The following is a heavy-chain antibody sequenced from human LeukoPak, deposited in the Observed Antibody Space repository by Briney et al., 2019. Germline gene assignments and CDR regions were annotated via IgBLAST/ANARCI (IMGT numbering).Heavy chain of an antibody. Sequence: GESLKISCKGSGYSFTSYWIGWVRQMPGKGLEWMGIIYPGDSDTRYSPSFQGQVTISADKSISTAYLQWSSLKAPDTAMYYCARLEYYYDSSGYPPPFDYWGQGTLVTVSS. J-gene: IGHJ4*02. CDR2: IYPGDSDT. CDR1: GYSFTSYW. CDR3: ARLEYYYDSSGYPPPFDY. V-gene: IGHV5-51*01. D-gene: IGHD3-22*01.